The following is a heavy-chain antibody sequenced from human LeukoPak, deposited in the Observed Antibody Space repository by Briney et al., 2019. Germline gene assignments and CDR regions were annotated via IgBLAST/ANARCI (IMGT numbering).Heavy chain of an antibody. J-gene: IGHJ3*02. CDR1: GFTFASYA. CDR2: ISGGGGTT. Sequence: PGASLRLSCAASGFTFASYAMSWVRQAPGKGLEWVSAISGGGGTTYYADSVKGRFTISRDNSKNTVYMQMNSLRAEDTAVYYCAKESGVAAFDIWGQGTVVTVSS. D-gene: IGHD2-8*01. V-gene: IGHV3-23*01. CDR3: AKESGVAAFDI.